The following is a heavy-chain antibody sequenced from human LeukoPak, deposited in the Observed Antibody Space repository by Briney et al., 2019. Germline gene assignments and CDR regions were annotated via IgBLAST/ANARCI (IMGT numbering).Heavy chain of an antibody. CDR2: ISSSGSTI. V-gene: IGHV3-48*03. D-gene: IGHD6-13*01. CDR1: GFTFSSYE. CDR3: ARDLVAAGSLGYWYFDL. Sequence: PGGSLRLSCAASGFTFSSYEMNWVRQAPGKGLEWVSYISSSGSTIYYADSVKGRFTISRDNAKNSLYLQMNSLRAEDTALYYCARDLVAAGSLGYWYFDLWGRGTLVTVSS. J-gene: IGHJ2*01.